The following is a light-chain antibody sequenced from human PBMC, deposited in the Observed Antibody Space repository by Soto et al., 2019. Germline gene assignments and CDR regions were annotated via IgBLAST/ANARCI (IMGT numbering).Light chain of an antibody. Sequence: DIQMTQSPSSLSASVGDRVTITCRASQGISNYLVWYQQKPGKAPKLLIYAASTLQSGVSSRFSGSGSGTHFTLTISSLQPEDVATYYFQKYNSAPWTFGQGTKVEIK. CDR1: QGISNY. J-gene: IGKJ1*01. CDR2: AAS. V-gene: IGKV1-27*01. CDR3: QKYNSAPWT.